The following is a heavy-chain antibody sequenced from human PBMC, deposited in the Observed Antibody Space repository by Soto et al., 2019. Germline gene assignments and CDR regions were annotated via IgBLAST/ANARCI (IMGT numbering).Heavy chain of an antibody. J-gene: IGHJ6*02. Sequence: GASVKVSCKASGYTFTSYYMHWVRQAPGQGLEWMGIINPSGGSTSYAQKFQGRVTMTRDTSTSTVYMELSSLRSEDTAVYYCARVSLELAYRTPDPYYYGMDVCGQRTTVTVSS. CDR2: INPSGGST. D-gene: IGHD3-16*01. CDR1: GYTFTSYY. CDR3: ARVSLELAYRTPDPYYYGMDV. V-gene: IGHV1-46*01.